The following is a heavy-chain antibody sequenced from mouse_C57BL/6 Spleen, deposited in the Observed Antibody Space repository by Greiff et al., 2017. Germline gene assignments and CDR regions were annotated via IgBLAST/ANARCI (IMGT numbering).Heavy chain of an antibody. J-gene: IGHJ3*01. Sequence: VQLQQSGAELARPGASVKLSCKASGYTFTSYGISWVKQRTGQGLEWIGEIYPRSGNTYYNEKFKGKATLTADKSSSTAYMELRSLTSEDSAVYFCARSKDYGSRGAWFAYWGQGTLVTVSA. CDR2: IYPRSGNT. CDR3: ARSKDYGSRGAWFAY. D-gene: IGHD1-1*01. CDR1: GYTFTSYG. V-gene: IGHV1-81*01.